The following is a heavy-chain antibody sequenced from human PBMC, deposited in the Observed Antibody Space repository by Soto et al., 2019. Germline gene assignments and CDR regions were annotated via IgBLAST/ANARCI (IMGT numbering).Heavy chain of an antibody. Sequence: ASVKVSCKASGYTFTSYGISWVRQAPGQGLEWMGWISAYNGNTNYAQKLQGRVTMTTDTSTSTAYMELRSLRSDDTAVYYCARAVEGDIWTGYSITPLYYFDYWGQGTLVTVSS. V-gene: IGHV1-18*01. CDR1: GYTFTSYG. CDR2: ISAYNGNT. CDR3: ARAVEGDIWTGYSITPLYYFDY. J-gene: IGHJ4*02. D-gene: IGHD3-9*01.